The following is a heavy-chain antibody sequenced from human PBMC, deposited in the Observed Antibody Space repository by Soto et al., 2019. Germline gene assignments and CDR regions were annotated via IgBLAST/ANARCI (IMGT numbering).Heavy chain of an antibody. CDR2: FYYSQNT. D-gene: IGHD4-17*01. CDR1: GGSLTSNSYY. V-gene: IGHV4-39*01. CDR3: ARRSTVTYDY. J-gene: IGHJ4*02. Sequence: NPSETLSLTCTVSGGSLTSNSYYWGWIRQPPGKGLEWIGSFYYSQNTYFNPSLKGRVTISVDTSKNQFSLNLSAVTAADTAVYYCARRSTVTYDYWGQGFLVTVSS.